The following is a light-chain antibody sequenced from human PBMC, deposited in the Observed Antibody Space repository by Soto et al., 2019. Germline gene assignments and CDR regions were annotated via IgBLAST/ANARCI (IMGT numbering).Light chain of an antibody. J-gene: IGLJ1*01. CDR2: DVS. V-gene: IGLV2-14*01. CDR3: SSYTSSSTLV. CDR1: SSDIGGYKY. Sequence: QSALTQPASVSGSPGRSITITCTGTSSDIGGYKYVSWYQQHPGKAPKLMIYDVSNRPSGVSNRFSGSKSGNTASLIISGLHTEDEADYYCSSYTSSSTLVFGTGTKLTVL.